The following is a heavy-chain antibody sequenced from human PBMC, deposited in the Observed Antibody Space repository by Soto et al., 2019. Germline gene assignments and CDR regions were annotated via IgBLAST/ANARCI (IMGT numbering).Heavy chain of an antibody. D-gene: IGHD6-19*01. V-gene: IGHV1-69*13. CDR1: GGTFSSYA. CDR3: AKTQSAPYSSGMYGMDV. J-gene: IGHJ6*02. Sequence: ASVKVSCKASGGTFSSYAISWVRQAPGQGLEWMGGIIPIFGTANYAQKFQGRVTITADESTSTAYMELSSLRSEDTAVYYCAKTQSAPYSSGMYGMDVWGQGTTVTVS. CDR2: IIPIFGTA.